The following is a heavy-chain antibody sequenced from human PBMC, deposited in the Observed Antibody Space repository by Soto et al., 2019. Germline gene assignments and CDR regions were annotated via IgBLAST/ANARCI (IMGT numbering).Heavy chain of an antibody. V-gene: IGHV3-23*01. J-gene: IGHJ6*02. CDR2: ISDFGGST. CDR1: GFTFSNYA. CDR3: AKSGIRGTYYYGMDV. Sequence: EVQLLESGGGFIQPGGSLRLSCAASGFTFSNYAMNWVRQAPGKGLEWVSGISDFGGSTYYVDSVKGRFTISRDNSKNTLYLQMNSLRAEDTAVYYCAKSGIRGTYYYGMDVWGQGTTVTVSS. D-gene: IGHD3-10*01.